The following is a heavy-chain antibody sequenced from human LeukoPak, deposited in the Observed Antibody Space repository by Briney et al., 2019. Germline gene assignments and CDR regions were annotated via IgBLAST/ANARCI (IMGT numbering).Heavy chain of an antibody. CDR2: INNDGSRT. CDR1: GFIFSSYW. CDR3: ARDLIWGKYCSGGSCYVY. D-gene: IGHD2-15*01. J-gene: IGHJ4*02. Sequence: GGSLRLSCAASGFIFSSYWMHWVRQAAGKGLVWVSRINNDGSRTSYADSVMGRFTISRDNAKNTLYLQMNSLRAEDTAVYYCARDLIWGKYCSGGSCYVYWGQGTLVTVSS. V-gene: IGHV3-74*01.